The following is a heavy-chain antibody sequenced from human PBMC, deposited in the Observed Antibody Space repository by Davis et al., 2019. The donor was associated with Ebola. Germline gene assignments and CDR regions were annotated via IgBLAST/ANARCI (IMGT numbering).Heavy chain of an antibody. CDR3: ARAQFPTTSDH. Sequence: ASVKVSCKASGYTFTSYGISWVRQAPGQGLEWMGWINPHNGNTNYAQNVQGRVTMTTDTSTNTAYMEVGSLRSDDTAVFYCARAQFPTTSDHWGQGTLVTVSS. D-gene: IGHD1-1*01. V-gene: IGHV1-18*04. CDR2: INPHNGNT. CDR1: GYTFTSYG. J-gene: IGHJ4*02.